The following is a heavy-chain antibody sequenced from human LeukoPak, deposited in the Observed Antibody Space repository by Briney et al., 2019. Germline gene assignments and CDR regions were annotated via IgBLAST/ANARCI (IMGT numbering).Heavy chain of an antibody. CDR1: GFTFDDYG. J-gene: IGHJ6*03. V-gene: IGHV3-20*04. CDR2: INWNGGST. Sequence: GGSLRLSCAASGFTFDDYGMSWVRQAPGKGLEWVSGINWNGGSTGYADSVKGRFTISRDNAKNSLYLQMNSLRAEDTALYYCARRRRTVTTKTYYYYYMDVWGKGTTVTVSS. D-gene: IGHD4-11*01. CDR3: ARRRRTVTTKTYYYYYMDV.